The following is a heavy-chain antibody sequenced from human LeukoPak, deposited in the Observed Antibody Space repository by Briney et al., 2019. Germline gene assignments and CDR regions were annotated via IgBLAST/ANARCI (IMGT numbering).Heavy chain of an antibody. V-gene: IGHV4-31*11. CDR3: ARGGNTYYDFWSGYYYPLDY. D-gene: IGHD3-3*01. CDR2: IYYSGST. J-gene: IGHJ4*02. CDR1: GGSISSGGYS. Sequence: SETLSLTCAVSGGSISSGGYSWSWIRQPPGKGLEWIGYIYYSGSTYYNPSLKSRVTISVDTSKNQFSLKLSSVTAADTAVYYCARGGNTYYDFWSGYYYPLDYWGQGTLVTVSS.